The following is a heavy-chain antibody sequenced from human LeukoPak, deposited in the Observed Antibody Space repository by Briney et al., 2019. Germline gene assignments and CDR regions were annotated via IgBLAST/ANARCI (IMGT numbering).Heavy chain of an antibody. J-gene: IGHJ4*02. D-gene: IGHD3-10*02. V-gene: IGHV5-51*01. CDR3: ARGSHARGSPPDY. CDR2: IYPADFNT. CDR1: GYSFTTYW. Sequence: GESLKISCKASGYSFTTYWIGWVRQMTGKGLEWMGIIYPADFNTRYSPSFQGQVTISADRSISTAYLQWSSLEASASAMYYCARGSHARGSPPDYWGQGPLVTVSS.